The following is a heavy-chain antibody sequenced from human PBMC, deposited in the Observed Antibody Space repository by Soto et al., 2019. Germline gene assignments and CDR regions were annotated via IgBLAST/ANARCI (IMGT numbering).Heavy chain of an antibody. CDR2: IWYDGSHT. Sequence: QVQLVESGGGVVQPGRSLRLSCAASGFRFSTYGMHWVRQAPGKGLEWVAVIWYDGSHTYYADSVKGRFTISRDNSKNTLYLQMNSLRVEDTAVYYRVRGGTTLTYYYYFSMDVWGQGTTVTVSS. J-gene: IGHJ6*02. D-gene: IGHD4-4*01. CDR1: GFRFSTYG. V-gene: IGHV3-33*01. CDR3: VRGGTTLTYYYYFSMDV.